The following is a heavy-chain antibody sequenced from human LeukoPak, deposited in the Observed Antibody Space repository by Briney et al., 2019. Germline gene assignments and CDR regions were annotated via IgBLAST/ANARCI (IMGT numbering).Heavy chain of an antibody. V-gene: IGHV4-59*08. J-gene: IGHJ3*02. CDR2: IYYSVST. D-gene: IGHD3-22*01. CDR1: GGSISSYY. CDR3: ARHLPTYYYDSSGYYPVAFDI. Sequence: SETLSLTCTVSGGSISSYYWSWIRQPPGKGLEWIGYIYYSVSTNYNPSLKSRVTISVDTSKNQFSLKLSSVTAADTAVYYCARHLPTYYYDSSGYYPVAFDIWGQGTMVSVSS.